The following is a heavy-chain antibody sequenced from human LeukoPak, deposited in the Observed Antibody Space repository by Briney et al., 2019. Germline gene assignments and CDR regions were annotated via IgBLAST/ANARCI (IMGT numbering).Heavy chain of an antibody. D-gene: IGHD1-26*01. CDR1: GGSISSYF. Sequence: SETLSLTCTISGGSISSYFWSWIRQPPGKGLEWIGYIYYSGSTNYNPSLKSRVTISVDTSKNQFSLKLSSVTAADTAVYYCARAVGGAAALQYYFDYWGQGTLVTVSS. J-gene: IGHJ4*02. CDR3: ARAVGGAAALQYYFDY. CDR2: IYYSGST. V-gene: IGHV4-59*01.